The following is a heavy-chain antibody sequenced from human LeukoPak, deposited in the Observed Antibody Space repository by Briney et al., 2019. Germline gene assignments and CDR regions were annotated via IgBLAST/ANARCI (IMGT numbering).Heavy chain of an antibody. V-gene: IGHV4-59*01. CDR2: IYYSGST. D-gene: IGHD3-22*01. CDR3: ARTIFKSDSSGYAYYYGMDV. Sequence: TSETLSLTCTVSGGSIRSYYWSWLRQPAGKGLEWIGYIYYSGSTNYNPSLKSRVTISVDTSKNQFSLKLSSVTAADTAVYYCARTIFKSDSSGYAYYYGMDVWGQGTTVTVSS. CDR1: GGSIRSYY. J-gene: IGHJ6*02.